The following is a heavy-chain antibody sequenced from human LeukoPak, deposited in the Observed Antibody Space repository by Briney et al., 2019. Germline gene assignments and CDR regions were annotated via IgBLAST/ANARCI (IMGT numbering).Heavy chain of an antibody. CDR1: GFTFSTYN. Sequence: PGGSLRLSCAPSGFTFSTYNMNWVRQAPGKGLEWVSSISSSSSYIYYGDSVKGRFTISRDNAKKSLYLQMNSLRAEDTAVYYCARDRYGDSQWSYYYYGMDVWGQGTTVTVSS. V-gene: IGHV3-21*01. CDR3: ARDRYGDSQWSYYYYGMDV. D-gene: IGHD4-17*01. J-gene: IGHJ6*02. CDR2: ISSSSSYI.